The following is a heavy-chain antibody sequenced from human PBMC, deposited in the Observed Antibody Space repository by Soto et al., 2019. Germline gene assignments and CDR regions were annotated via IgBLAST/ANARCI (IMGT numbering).Heavy chain of an antibody. CDR3: ARDPSDCSSTSCWGYYALDV. Sequence: GGSLRLSCAASGFTFSTYSMNWVRQAPGKGLEWVSSISSSGTYIHYADSLKGRFTISRDNAKNSLYLQMISLRAEDTAVYYSARDPSDCSSTSCWGYYALDVWGQGTTVTVSS. CDR2: ISSSGTYI. J-gene: IGHJ6*02. V-gene: IGHV3-21*01. CDR1: GFTFSTYS. D-gene: IGHD2-2*01.